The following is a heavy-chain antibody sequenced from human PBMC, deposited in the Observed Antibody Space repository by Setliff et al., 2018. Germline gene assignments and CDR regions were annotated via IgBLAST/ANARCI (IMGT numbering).Heavy chain of an antibody. D-gene: IGHD2-21*02. V-gene: IGHV4-59*01. J-gene: IGHJ3*01. CDR2: IFSDGTT. Sequence: ASETLSLTCSVSGDSINNFYWNWIRQSPGTGLEWIGYIFSDGTTYYNPSLKGRVAMSVDTSKKQFSLSLSAVTAADTAKYYCAGAPLDCSSRAFDFWGQGTMVTVSS. CDR3: AGAPLDCSSRAFDF. CDR1: GDSINNFY.